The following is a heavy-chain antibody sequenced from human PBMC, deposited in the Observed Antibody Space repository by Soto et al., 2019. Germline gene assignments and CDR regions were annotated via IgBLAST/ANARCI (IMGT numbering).Heavy chain of an antibody. CDR1: GGSVNSANYY. CDR2: IYYNGNT. D-gene: IGHD3-22*01. CDR3: SRDNSGYFPTY. J-gene: IGHJ4*02. Sequence: SEPLSLTCSVSGGSVNSANYYWSWMRQPPGKGLEWIGFIYYNGNTKYNPSLKSRVTISLDTSKNQFSLNLTSVTAADAAVYYFSRDNSGYFPTYWGQGTLVTVSS. V-gene: IGHV4-61*01.